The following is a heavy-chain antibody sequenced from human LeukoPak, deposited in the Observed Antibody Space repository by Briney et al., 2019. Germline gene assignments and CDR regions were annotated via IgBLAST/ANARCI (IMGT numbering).Heavy chain of an antibody. CDR3: AQGHYHMDV. J-gene: IGHJ6*02. CDR1: GFTFRDYW. CDR2: IEPDGSEK. Sequence: GGSLRLSCAASGFTFRDYWMTWVRQAAGKGLEWVASIEPDGSEKYYADSVKGRFTLSRDNVEDSLYLQMNTLRVDDTAVYYCAQGHYHMDVGGHGTTVTVSS. V-gene: IGHV3-7*01.